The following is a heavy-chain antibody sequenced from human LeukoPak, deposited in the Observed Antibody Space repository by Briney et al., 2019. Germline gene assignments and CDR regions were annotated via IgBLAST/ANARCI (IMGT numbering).Heavy chain of an antibody. CDR2: INPNSGAA. CDR3: TRHTSPTFDY. Sequence: GASVKVSCKASGYTFTGYYMHWVRQAPGQGLEWMGWINPNSGAAGYAQKFQGRVTITRSTSINTVYMELSSLRSEDTAVYYCTRHTSPTFDYWGQGTLVTVSS. CDR1: GYTFTGYY. J-gene: IGHJ4*02. D-gene: IGHD2-2*01. V-gene: IGHV1-2*02.